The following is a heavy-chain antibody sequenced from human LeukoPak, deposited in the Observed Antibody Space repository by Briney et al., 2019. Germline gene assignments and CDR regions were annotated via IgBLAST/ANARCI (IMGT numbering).Heavy chain of an antibody. D-gene: IGHD7-27*01. CDR1: GYSFTSYW. Sequence: GESLKISCKGSGYSFTSYWIGWVRQTPGKGLEWMGIIYPGDSDTRYSPSFQGQVTISADKSISTAYLQWSGLKASDTAMYYCARPGQLGEYTPYYFDYWGQGTLVTVSS. J-gene: IGHJ4*02. CDR2: IYPGDSDT. V-gene: IGHV5-51*01. CDR3: ARPGQLGEYTPYYFDY.